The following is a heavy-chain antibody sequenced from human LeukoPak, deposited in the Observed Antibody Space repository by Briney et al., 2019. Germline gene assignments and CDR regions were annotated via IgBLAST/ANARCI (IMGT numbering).Heavy chain of an antibody. CDR3: ARSNSKYCSSTSCYGGTFDY. Sequence: ASVNVSCKASGYSFTSYDINWVRQATGQGLEWMGWMNPNSGNTGYAQKFQGRVTITRNTSISTAYMELSSLRSEDTAVYYCARSNSKYCSSTSCYGGTFDYWGQGTLVTVSS. D-gene: IGHD2-2*01. CDR2: MNPNSGNT. CDR1: GYSFTSYD. J-gene: IGHJ4*02. V-gene: IGHV1-8*03.